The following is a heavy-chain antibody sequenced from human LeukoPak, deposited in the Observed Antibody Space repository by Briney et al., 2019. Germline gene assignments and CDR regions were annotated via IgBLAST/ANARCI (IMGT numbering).Heavy chain of an antibody. Sequence: SETLSLTCTVSGGSISSYYWSWIRQPPGKGLEWIGYIYYSGSTNYNPSLKSRVNISVDTSKNQFSLNLSSVTAADTAVYYCAGLTMIGSTFDYWGQGTLVTVSS. D-gene: IGHD3-22*01. V-gene: IGHV4-59*01. CDR1: GGSISSYY. J-gene: IGHJ4*02. CDR2: IYYSGST. CDR3: AGLTMIGSTFDY.